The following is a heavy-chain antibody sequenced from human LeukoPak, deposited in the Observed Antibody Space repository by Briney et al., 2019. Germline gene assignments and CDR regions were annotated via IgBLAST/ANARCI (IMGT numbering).Heavy chain of an antibody. Sequence: ASVKVSCKASGYTFTGYYMHWVRQAPGQGLGWMGWINPNSGGANYAQRLQGRVTMTRDTSISTAHLELSRLRSDDAAEYYCARASADYGDYSENFWFDPWGQGTLLTVSS. CDR2: INPNSGGA. J-gene: IGHJ5*02. CDR3: ARASADYGDYSENFWFDP. D-gene: IGHD4-17*01. CDR1: GYTFTGYY. V-gene: IGHV1-2*02.